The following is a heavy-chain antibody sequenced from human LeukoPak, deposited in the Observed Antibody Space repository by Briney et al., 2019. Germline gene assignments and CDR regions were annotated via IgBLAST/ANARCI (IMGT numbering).Heavy chain of an antibody. CDR1: GFSFSIYN. CDR2: ISSSSSTI. J-gene: IGHJ4*02. CDR3: APIYSSGPFDY. Sequence: PGGSLRLSCAASGFSFSIYNVIWVRQAPGKGLEWVSYISSSSSTIYYADSVKGRFTISRDNAKNSLYLQMNSLRAEDTAVYYCAPIYSSGPFDYWGQGTLVTVSS. D-gene: IGHD6-19*01. V-gene: IGHV3-48*04.